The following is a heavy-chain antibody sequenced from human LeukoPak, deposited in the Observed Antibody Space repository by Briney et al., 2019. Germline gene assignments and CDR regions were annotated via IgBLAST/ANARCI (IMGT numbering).Heavy chain of an antibody. CDR3: ATIVIRHGHDAFDM. D-gene: IGHD2/OR15-2a*01. CDR1: GGSISSYY. CDR2: IYTSGRT. J-gene: IGHJ3*02. Sequence: SETLSLTCTVPGGSISSYYWSWIRQPAGKGLEWIGRIYTSGRTNYSPSLKSRVTMSVDTSKNQFSLKLSSVTAADTAVYYCATIVIRHGHDAFDMWGQGTMVTVSS. V-gene: IGHV4-4*07.